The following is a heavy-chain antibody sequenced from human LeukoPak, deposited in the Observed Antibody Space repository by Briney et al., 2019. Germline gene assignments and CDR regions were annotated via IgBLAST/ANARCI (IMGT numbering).Heavy chain of an antibody. D-gene: IGHD4-17*01. V-gene: IGHV4-59*01. J-gene: IGHJ4*02. CDR2: ISNTGIT. Sequence: PSETLSLTCTVSGGSISSYFWNWIRQPPGQRLQWIGYISNTGITKYNPSLKSRVTISADTSKNQFSLILNSVTTADTAVYYCAKASVTTAFLFDSWGQGTLVAVSS. CDR1: GGSISSYF. CDR3: AKASVTTAFLFDS.